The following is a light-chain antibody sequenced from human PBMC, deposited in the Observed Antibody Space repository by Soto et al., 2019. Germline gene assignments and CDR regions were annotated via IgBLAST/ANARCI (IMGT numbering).Light chain of an antibody. Sequence: DIQMTQSPSSVSASVGDRVTITCRASQGINSWLAWYKQKPGKAPQLLIYATSNLQSGVPSRFSGSGSGTDFTRTITSLQPEDFATYYCQQYESLPLTCGGGTKVEIK. CDR1: QGINSW. J-gene: IGKJ4*01. V-gene: IGKV1D-12*01. CDR3: QQYESLPLT. CDR2: ATS.